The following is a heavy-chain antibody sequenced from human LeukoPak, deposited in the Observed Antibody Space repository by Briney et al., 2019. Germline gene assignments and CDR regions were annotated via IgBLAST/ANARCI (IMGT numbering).Heavy chain of an antibody. D-gene: IGHD6-19*01. V-gene: IGHV3-23*01. CDR2: ISGSGGST. CDR3: ARERGFLSSGRYWPSDL. Sequence: GGSLRLSCAASGFTFSSYAMSWVRQAPGKGLEWVSAISGSGGSTYYADSVKGRFTTSRDNSKNTLYLQMNSLRAEDTAVYYCARERGFLSSGRYWPSDLWGQGTLVTVSS. CDR1: GFTFSSYA. J-gene: IGHJ4*02.